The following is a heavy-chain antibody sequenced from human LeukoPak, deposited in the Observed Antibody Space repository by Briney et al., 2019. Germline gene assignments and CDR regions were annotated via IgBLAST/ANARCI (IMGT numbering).Heavy chain of an antibody. CDR2: LSIGTGST. CDR1: RFTFSDYA. CDR3: AKGREVATITDFDY. V-gene: IGHV3-23*01. Sequence: GGSLRLSCAASRFTFSDYALSWVRQAPGKGLEWVSSLSIGTGSTYYADSVKGRFTISRDNSENILYLQMDSLGAEDTAVYYCAKGREVATITDFDYWGQGTLVTVSS. D-gene: IGHD5-24*01. J-gene: IGHJ4*02.